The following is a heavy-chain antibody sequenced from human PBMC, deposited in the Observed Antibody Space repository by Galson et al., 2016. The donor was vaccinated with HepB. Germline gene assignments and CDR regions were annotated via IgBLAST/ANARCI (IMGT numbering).Heavy chain of an antibody. Sequence: SLRLSCAASGFTFSDYSFDWVRQVPGKGLQWVSSISRTSTYTYYADSVRGRFSISRDNAANSLYLQMNSLRAEDTAIYYCARASAVVSDDYWGQGTLVTVSS. J-gene: IGHJ4*02. CDR3: ARASAVVSDDY. CDR1: GFTFSDYS. V-gene: IGHV3-21*01. D-gene: IGHD5-18*01. CDR2: ISRTSTYT.